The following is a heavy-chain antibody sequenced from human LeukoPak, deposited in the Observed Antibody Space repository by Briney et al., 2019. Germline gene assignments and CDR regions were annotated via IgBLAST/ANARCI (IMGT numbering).Heavy chain of an antibody. J-gene: IGHJ3*02. Sequence: GGSLRLSCAASGFTFSSYGMHWVRQAPGKGLEWVAVISYDGSNKYYADSVKGRFTISRDNSKNTLYLQMNSLRAEDTAVYYCARDHYYDSSGYSTGAFDIWGQGTMVTVSS. CDR2: ISYDGSNK. CDR1: GFTFSSYG. V-gene: IGHV3-30*03. D-gene: IGHD3-22*01. CDR3: ARDHYYDSSGYSTGAFDI.